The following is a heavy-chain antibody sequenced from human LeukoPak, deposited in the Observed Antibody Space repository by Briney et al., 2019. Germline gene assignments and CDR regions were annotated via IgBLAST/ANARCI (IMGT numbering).Heavy chain of an antibody. J-gene: IGHJ6*03. V-gene: IGHV1-2*06. CDR2: INPNSGGT. CDR3: ALGGVIYFYYYYYMDV. CDR1: GYTFTGYY. D-gene: IGHD3-16*02. Sequence: ASVKVSCKASGYTFTGYYMHWVRKAPGQGLEWMGRINPNSGGTNYAQKFQGRVTMTRDTSISTAYMELSRLRSDDTAVYYCALGGVIYFYYYYYMDVWGKGTTVTVSS.